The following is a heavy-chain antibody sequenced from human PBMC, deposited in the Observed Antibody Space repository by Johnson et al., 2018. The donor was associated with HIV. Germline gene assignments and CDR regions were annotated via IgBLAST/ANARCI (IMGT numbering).Heavy chain of an antibody. CDR1: GFSFSSYA. CDR2: ISGSGGSS. Sequence: VQLVESGGGLVQPGGSLRLSCAASGFSFSSYAMSWVRQAPGKGLEWVSGISGSGGSSYYANSVKGRFTISRENSKNTLYLQMNSLRPSDTAVYYCAKGLDYGGLLCAFDIWGQGTRVTVSS. J-gene: IGHJ3*02. D-gene: IGHD4-23*01. CDR3: AKGLDYGGLLCAFDI. V-gene: IGHV3-23*04.